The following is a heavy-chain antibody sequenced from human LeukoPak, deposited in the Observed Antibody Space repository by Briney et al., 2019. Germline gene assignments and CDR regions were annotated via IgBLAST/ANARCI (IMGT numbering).Heavy chain of an antibody. D-gene: IGHD5-24*01. CDR1: GFDFSSYT. CDR3: ARDEYNSADF. CDR2: ISSSSTYI. Sequence: PGGSLRLSCAASGFDFSSYTINWVRQSPGKGLEWVSSISSSSTYIFYADSMKGRFTISRDNAKGSVFLQMESLRVDDTAVYYCARDEYNSADFWGQGTLVTVSS. J-gene: IGHJ4*02. V-gene: IGHV3-21*01.